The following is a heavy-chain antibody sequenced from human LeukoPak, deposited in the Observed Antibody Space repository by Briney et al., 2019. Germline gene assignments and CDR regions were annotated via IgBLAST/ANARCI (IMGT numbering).Heavy chain of an antibody. Sequence: GGSLRLSCAGSGFTFSNYWMSWVRQAPGKGLEWISYIDISSSSTYYADSVKGRFTISRDNAKNSLYLQMSSLRAEDTALYYCARGPPLFDPWGQGTLVTVSS. CDR3: ARGPPLFDP. CDR2: IDISSSST. V-gene: IGHV3-11*06. CDR1: GFTFSNYW. J-gene: IGHJ5*02.